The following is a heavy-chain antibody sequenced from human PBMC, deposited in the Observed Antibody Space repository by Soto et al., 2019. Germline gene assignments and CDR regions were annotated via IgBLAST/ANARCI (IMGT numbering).Heavy chain of an antibody. J-gene: IGHJ6*02. CDR2: ITASTTTI. V-gene: IGHV3-48*02. CDR1: GFIFTDYS. D-gene: IGHD1-1*01. Sequence: PGGSLRLSCVASGFIFTDYSVNWVRQAPGKGLEWVSFITASTTTIYYADSVKGRFTISRDNAKNSVYLQMNSLTDEDTAVYYCARDGRRGYDMDVWGQGTTVTVSS. CDR3: ARDGRRGYDMDV.